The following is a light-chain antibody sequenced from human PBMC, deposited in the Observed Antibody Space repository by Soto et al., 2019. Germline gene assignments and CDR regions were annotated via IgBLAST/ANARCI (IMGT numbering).Light chain of an antibody. CDR2: GAS. CDR3: QQYNNWPFT. CDR1: QSVSSD. V-gene: IGKV3-15*01. Sequence: EIVMTQSPAPLSVSPGERATLSCRASQSVSSDLAWYQQKPGQAPRLLIFGASTRATGISARFSGSGSGTEFTLTISSLQSEDFAVYYCQQYNNWPFTFGPGTKVESK. J-gene: IGKJ3*01.